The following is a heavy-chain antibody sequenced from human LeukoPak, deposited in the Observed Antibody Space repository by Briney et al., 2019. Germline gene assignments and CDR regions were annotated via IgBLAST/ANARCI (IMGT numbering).Heavy chain of an antibody. Sequence: TGGSLRLSCAASGFTFSSYSMNWVRQAPGKGLEWVSYISSSSSTIYYADSVKGRFTISRDNAKNSLYLQMNSLRDEDTAVYYCARDRYDYVWGSYRYTFDYWGQGTLVTVSS. V-gene: IGHV3-48*02. CDR3: ARDRYDYVWGSYRYTFDY. CDR2: ISSSSSTI. J-gene: IGHJ4*02. CDR1: GFTFSSYS. D-gene: IGHD3-16*02.